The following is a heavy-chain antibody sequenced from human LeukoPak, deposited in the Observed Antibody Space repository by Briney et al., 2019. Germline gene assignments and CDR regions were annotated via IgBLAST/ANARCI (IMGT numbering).Heavy chain of an antibody. CDR1: GYTFTSYG. D-gene: IGHD5-18*01. Sequence: ASVKVSCKASGYTFTSYGISWVRQAPGQGLEWMGWISAYNGNTNYAQKLQGRVTMTTDTSTSTVYMELSSLRSEDTAVYYCARASGIQLWSSPRSFDYWGQGTLVTVSS. CDR3: ARASGIQLWSSPRSFDY. V-gene: IGHV1-18*01. CDR2: ISAYNGNT. J-gene: IGHJ4*02.